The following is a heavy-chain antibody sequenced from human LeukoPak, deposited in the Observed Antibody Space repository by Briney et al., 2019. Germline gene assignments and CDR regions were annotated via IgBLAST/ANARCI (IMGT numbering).Heavy chain of an antibody. D-gene: IGHD4-23*01. V-gene: IGHV1-3*01. J-gene: IGHJ5*02. CDR2: INAGNGNT. CDR3: ARGYDYGGNSPFDP. Sequence: GASVKVSCKASGYTFTSYAMHWVRQAPGQRLEWMGWINAGNGNTKYSQKFQGRVTITRDTSASTAYMELSSLRSEDTAVYYCARGYDYGGNSPFDPWGQGTLVTVSS. CDR1: GYTFTSYA.